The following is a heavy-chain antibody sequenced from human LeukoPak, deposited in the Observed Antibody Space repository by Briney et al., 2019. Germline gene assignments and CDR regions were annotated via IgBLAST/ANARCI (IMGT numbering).Heavy chain of an antibody. D-gene: IGHD5-18*01. CDR3: AKGGYSNGRYYYYYMDV. J-gene: IGHJ6*03. Sequence: GGSLRLSCAASEFSVGSNYMTWVRQAPGKGLEWVSSFSFNGESTYYADSAKGRFTISRDNSKNTLYLQMNSLRAEDTAVYYCAKGGYSNGRYYYYYMDVWGEGTTVTVSS. CDR1: EFSVGSNY. V-gene: IGHV3-23*01. CDR2: FSFNGEST.